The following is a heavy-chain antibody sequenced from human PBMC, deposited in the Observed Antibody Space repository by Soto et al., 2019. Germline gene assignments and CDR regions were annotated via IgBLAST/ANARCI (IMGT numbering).Heavy chain of an antibody. D-gene: IGHD2-15*01. CDR3: ANNRGYCSGGSCGMNWFDP. Sequence: GASVKVSCKASGGTFSSYTSSWVRQAPGQGLEWMGRIIPILGIANYAQKFQGRVTITADKSTSTAYMELSSLRSEDTAVYYCANNRGYCSGGSCGMNWFDPWGQGTLVTVSS. V-gene: IGHV1-69*02. CDR1: GGTFSSYT. CDR2: IIPILGIA. J-gene: IGHJ5*02.